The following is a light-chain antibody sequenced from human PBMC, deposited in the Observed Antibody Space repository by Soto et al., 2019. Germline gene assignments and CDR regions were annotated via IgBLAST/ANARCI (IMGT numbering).Light chain of an antibody. CDR3: QTWGTGIPWV. Sequence: QAVVTQSPSASASLGASVKLTCTLSSGHSSYAIAWHQQQPEKGPRYLMKLNGDGSHSKGDGIPDRFSGSSSGAERYLTISSHQSEDEADYYCQTWGTGIPWVFGGGTKLTVL. J-gene: IGLJ3*02. CDR2: LNGDGSH. CDR1: SGHSSYA. V-gene: IGLV4-69*01.